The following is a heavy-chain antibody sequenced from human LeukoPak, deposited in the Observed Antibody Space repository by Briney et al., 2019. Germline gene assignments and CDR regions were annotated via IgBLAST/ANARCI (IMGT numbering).Heavy chain of an antibody. CDR1: GGTFSSYA. D-gene: IGHD5-18*01. J-gene: IGHJ4*02. CDR2: IIPIFGTA. V-gene: IGHV1-69*13. CDR3: ARAGVGYSYGYFDY. Sequence: ASVKVSCKASGGTFSSYAISWVRQAPGQGLEWMGGIIPIFGTANYAQKFQGRVTITADESTSTAYMELSSLRSEDTAVYYCARAGVGYSYGYFDYGGREPLVPVPS.